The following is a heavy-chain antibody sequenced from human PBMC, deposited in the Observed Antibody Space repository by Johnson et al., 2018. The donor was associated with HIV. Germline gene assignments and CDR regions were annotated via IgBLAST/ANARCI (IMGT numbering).Heavy chain of an antibody. CDR1: GFTFSSYG. V-gene: IGHV3-33*01. CDR2: IWYDGSNK. D-gene: IGHD6-19*01. J-gene: IGHJ3*02. Sequence: QVQLVESGGGVVQPGRSLRLSCAASGFTFSSYGMHWVRQAPGKGLEWVAVIWYDGSNKYYADSVKGRFTISRDNSKNTLYLQMNSLRAEDTAVYYCAREEEIAVAGGSAFDIWGQGTMVTVSS. CDR3: AREEEIAVAGGSAFDI.